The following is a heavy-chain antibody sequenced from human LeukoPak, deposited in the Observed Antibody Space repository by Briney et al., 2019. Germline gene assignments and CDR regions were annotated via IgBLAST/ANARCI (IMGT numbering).Heavy chain of an antibody. CDR2: ISGSGGST. V-gene: IGHV3-23*01. CDR1: GFTFIIYA. CDR3: GRASYSYSWYGCDY. J-gene: IGHJ4*02. Sequence: GGSLRLSCAASGFTFIIYAMRWVRQAPGKGLGWVSAISGSGGSTYYADSVKGRFTISRDNSKNTLYLQMDSLRAEDTAVYYCGRASYSYSWYGCDYWRQVTLVTVSS. D-gene: IGHD2-15*01.